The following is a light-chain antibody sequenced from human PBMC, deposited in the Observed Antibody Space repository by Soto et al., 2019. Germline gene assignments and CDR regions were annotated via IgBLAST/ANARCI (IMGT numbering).Light chain of an antibody. Sequence: QSALTQPPSASGSPGQSVTISCTGISSDVGAYNYVSWYQQHPGKAPKLVIFEVSKRPSGVPDRFSGSKSGNTASLTVSGLQAEDEADYYCSSFAGSNNVIFGGGTKLTVL. CDR1: SSDVGAYNY. CDR2: EVS. J-gene: IGLJ2*01. CDR3: SSFAGSNNVI. V-gene: IGLV2-8*01.